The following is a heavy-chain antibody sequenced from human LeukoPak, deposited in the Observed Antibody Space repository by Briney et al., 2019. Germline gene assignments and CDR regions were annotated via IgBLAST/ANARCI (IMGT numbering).Heavy chain of an antibody. D-gene: IGHD3-9*01. J-gene: IGHJ6*03. CDR3: ARDSYGILTGYFRYYYMDV. V-gene: IGHV1-46*01. CDR2: INPSGGST. Sequence: ASVKVSCKASGYTFTSYYMHWVRQAPGQGLEWMGIINPSGGSTSYAQKFQGRVTMTRDMSTSTVYMELSSLRSEDTGVYYCARDSYGILTGYFRYYYMDVWGKGTTVTVSS. CDR1: GYTFTSYY.